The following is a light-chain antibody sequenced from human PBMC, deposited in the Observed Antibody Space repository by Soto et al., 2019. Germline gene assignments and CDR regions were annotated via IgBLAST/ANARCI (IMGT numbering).Light chain of an antibody. CDR3: AAWDDSLNAVV. Sequence: QSVLTQPPSVSEAPRQRVTISCSGSSSNIGNDAVNWYQQVPGKAPKLLIYHNDLLPSGVSDRFSGSKSGTSASLAISGLQSEDEADYYCAAWDDSLNAVVFGGGTKLTVL. CDR2: HND. CDR1: SSNIGNDA. J-gene: IGLJ2*01. V-gene: IGLV1-36*01.